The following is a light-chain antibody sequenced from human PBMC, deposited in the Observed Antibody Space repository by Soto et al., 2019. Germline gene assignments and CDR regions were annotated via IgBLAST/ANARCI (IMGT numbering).Light chain of an antibody. V-gene: IGLV1-40*01. Sequence: QSALTQPPSVSGAPGQRVTISCTGSGSNIGAGYDVHWYQQVPGTAPKLLIYDDTKRPSGVPDRFSGSKSGTSASLAISGLQPEDEADYYCQSYDGSLSGSIFGGGTKLTVL. CDR2: DDT. J-gene: IGLJ2*01. CDR1: GSNIGAGYD. CDR3: QSYDGSLSGSI.